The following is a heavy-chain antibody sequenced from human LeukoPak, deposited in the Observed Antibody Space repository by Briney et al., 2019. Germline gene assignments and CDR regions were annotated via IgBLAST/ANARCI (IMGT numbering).Heavy chain of an antibody. J-gene: IGHJ5*02. Sequence: GGSLRLSCAASGFTFSDYYMNRIRQAPGKGLQWVSYISGSSTYTNYADSVEGRFTISRDNAKNSLHLQMNSLRAEDTAVYYCVRDARSWFDPWGQGTLVTVSS. CDR3: VRDARSWFDP. CDR2: ISGSSTYT. V-gene: IGHV3-11*05. CDR1: GFTFSDYY.